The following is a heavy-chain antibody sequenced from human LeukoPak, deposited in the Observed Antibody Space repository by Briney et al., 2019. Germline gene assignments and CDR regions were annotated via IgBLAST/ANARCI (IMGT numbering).Heavy chain of an antibody. D-gene: IGHD6-6*01. CDR2: IRYDGSNK. CDR3: AKDPRGSSSSVRYYYYYMDV. Sequence: PGGSLRLSCAASGFTFSSYGMHWVRQAPGKGLEWVAFIRYDGSNKYYADSVKGRFTISRDNFKNTLYLQMNSLRAEDTVVYYCAKDPRGSSSSVRYYYYYMDVWGKGTTVTVSS. CDR1: GFTFSSYG. J-gene: IGHJ6*03. V-gene: IGHV3-30*02.